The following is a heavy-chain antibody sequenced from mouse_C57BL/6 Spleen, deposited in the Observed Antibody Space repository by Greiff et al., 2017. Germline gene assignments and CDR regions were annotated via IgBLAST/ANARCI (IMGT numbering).Heavy chain of an antibody. Sequence: VQLQPSGAELVKPGASVKMSCKASGYTFTTYPIEWMKQNHGKSLEWIGNFHPYNDDTQYNETFKGKATLTVEKSSSTVYLELSRLTSDDSAVYYCARGYDYDVGYFDYWGQGTTLTVSS. CDR2: FHPYNDDT. CDR1: GYTFTTYP. CDR3: ARGYDYDVGYFDY. J-gene: IGHJ2*01. D-gene: IGHD2-4*01. V-gene: IGHV1-47*01.